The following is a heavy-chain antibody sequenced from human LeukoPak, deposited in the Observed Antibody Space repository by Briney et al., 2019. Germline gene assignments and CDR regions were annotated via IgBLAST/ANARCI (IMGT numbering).Heavy chain of an antibody. Sequence: ASAKVSCKASGYTFTGYYMHWVRQAPGQGLEWMGWINPNSGGTNYAQKFQGRVTMTRDTSISTAYMELSRLRSDDTAVYYCARERTGYYYDSSGETDAFDIWGQGTMVTVSS. D-gene: IGHD3-22*01. CDR2: INPNSGGT. J-gene: IGHJ3*02. V-gene: IGHV1-2*02. CDR3: ARERTGYYYDSSGETDAFDI. CDR1: GYTFTGYY.